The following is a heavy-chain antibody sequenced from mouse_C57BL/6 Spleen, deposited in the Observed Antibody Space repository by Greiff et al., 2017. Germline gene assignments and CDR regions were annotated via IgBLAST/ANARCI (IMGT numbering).Heavy chain of an antibody. V-gene: IGHV5-4*01. CDR3: ARDHDYADAMDY. CDR2: ISDGGSYT. D-gene: IGHD2-4*01. J-gene: IGHJ4*01. CDR1: GFTFSSYA. Sequence: EVKLMESGGGLVKPGGSLKLSCAASGFTFSSYAMSWVRQTPEKRLEWVATISDGGSYTYYPDNVKGRFPISRANAKNNLYLQMSHLKSEDTAMYYCARDHDYADAMDYWGQGTSVTVSS.